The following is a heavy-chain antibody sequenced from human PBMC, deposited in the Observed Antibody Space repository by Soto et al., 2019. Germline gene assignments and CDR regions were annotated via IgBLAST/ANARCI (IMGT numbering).Heavy chain of an antibody. CDR1: GGTFSTYA. D-gene: IGHD5-18*01. J-gene: IGHJ4*02. V-gene: IGHV1-69*12. CDR3: ASGIQLWLRRINNGYSG. Sequence: QVQLVQSGAEVKKPESSVKVSCKAPGGTFSTYAISWVRQAPGQGLEWMGGIIPMFGTANYAQRFQDRVTITADESTNTVYMKLGSLRSEDTAVYFCASGIQLWLRRINNGYSGWGQGTLVTVSS. CDR2: IIPMFGTA.